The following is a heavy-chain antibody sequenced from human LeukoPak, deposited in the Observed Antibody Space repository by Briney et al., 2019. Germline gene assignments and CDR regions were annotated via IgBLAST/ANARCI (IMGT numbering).Heavy chain of an antibody. D-gene: IGHD3-22*01. CDR3: ARDQHYYERSGYYDAFDI. J-gene: IGHJ3*02. Sequence: GASVKVSCKASGGTFSSYAITWVRQAPGQGLEWMGRIIPVLDIPNYAQNFQGRVTITADKSTSTAYMELGGLRSEDTAVYYCARDQHYYERSGYYDAFDIWGQGTMVTVSS. CDR1: GGTFSSYA. V-gene: IGHV1-69*04. CDR2: IIPVLDIP.